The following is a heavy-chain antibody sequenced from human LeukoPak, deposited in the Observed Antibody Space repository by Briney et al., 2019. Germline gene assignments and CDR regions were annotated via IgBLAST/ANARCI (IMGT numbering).Heavy chain of an antibody. CDR1: GFTVSSNS. J-gene: IGHJ4*02. Sequence: GGSLTLSCTVSGFTVSSNSMSWVRQAPGKGLEWVSFIYSGTIHYSDSVKGRFTISRDNSKNTVYLQMNSLRTEDTAVYYCAKGGATVTRYVDQWGQGTLVTVSS. D-gene: IGHD4-17*01. V-gene: IGHV3-66*03. CDR2: IYSGTI. CDR3: AKGGATVTRYVDQ.